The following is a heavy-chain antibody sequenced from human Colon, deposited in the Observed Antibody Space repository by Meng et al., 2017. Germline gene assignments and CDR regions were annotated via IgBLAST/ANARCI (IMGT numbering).Heavy chain of an antibody. J-gene: IGHJ5*02. CDR3: VRGAGP. Sequence: HLVQAGAEGKKPGSSVKVSCRASGGTFSSYAISWVRQVPGQGLEWMGVIIPPSPTPAYAQRFKDRVTFTTDTSMTTAYMDVTSLTSDDTAVYYCVRGAGPWGPGTLVTVSS. CDR1: GGTFSSYA. V-gene: IGHV1-69*05. CDR2: IIPPSPTP.